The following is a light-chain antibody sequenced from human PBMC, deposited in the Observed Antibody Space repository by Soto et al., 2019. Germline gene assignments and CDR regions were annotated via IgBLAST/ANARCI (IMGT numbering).Light chain of an antibody. Sequence: NFMLTQPHSVSESPGKTVTISCTRSSGSIASNYVQWYQQRPGSAPTTVIYEDNQRHSGVPDRFSGSIDSSSNSASLTISGLKTEDEADYYCQSYDSSNEVFGGGTMLTVL. CDR1: SGSIASNY. CDR3: QSYDSSNEV. J-gene: IGLJ2*01. V-gene: IGLV6-57*04. CDR2: EDN.